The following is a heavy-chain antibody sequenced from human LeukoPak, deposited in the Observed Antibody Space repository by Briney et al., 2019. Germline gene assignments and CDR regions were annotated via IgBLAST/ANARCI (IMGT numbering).Heavy chain of an antibody. CDR1: GFTFSSCS. Sequence: GGSLRLSCAASGFTFSSCSMNWVRQAPGKGLEWVSYISSGSSSIYYADSVKGRFTISRDNAKNSLYLQMNSLRAEDTAVYYCASDSSSWPFDYWGQGTLVTVSS. V-gene: IGHV3-21*05. CDR2: ISSGSSSI. CDR3: ASDSSSWPFDY. J-gene: IGHJ4*02. D-gene: IGHD6-13*01.